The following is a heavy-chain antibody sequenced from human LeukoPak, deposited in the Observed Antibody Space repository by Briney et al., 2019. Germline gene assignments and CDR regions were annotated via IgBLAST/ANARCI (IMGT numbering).Heavy chain of an antibody. CDR1: GFTFDDYA. Sequence: GGSLRLSCTASGFTFDDYAISWVRQAPGKGLEWVSYVSSSGSTIYYADSVKGRFTISRDNAKNSLDLQMNSLRAEDTAVYYCAELGITMIGGVWGKGTTVSISS. V-gene: IGHV3-48*03. CDR2: VSSSGSTI. CDR3: AELGITMIGGV. J-gene: IGHJ6*04. D-gene: IGHD3-10*02.